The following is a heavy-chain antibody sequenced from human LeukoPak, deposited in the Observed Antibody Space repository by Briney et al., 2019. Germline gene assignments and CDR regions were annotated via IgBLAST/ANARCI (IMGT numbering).Heavy chain of an antibody. CDR1: GDSINSGVSY. J-gene: IGHJ4*02. D-gene: IGHD3-9*01. V-gene: IGHV4-39*01. CDR3: ARHLYDKTGRPLDS. Sequence: SETLSLTCSVSGDSINSGVSYWAWIRQPPGKGLEWIGTIYYSRSAGSTYYNPSLKSRVTISVDTSKNQFSLNLSSVTAADTAIHYCARHLYDKTGRPLDSWGQGTLVTVSS. CDR2: IYYSRSAGST.